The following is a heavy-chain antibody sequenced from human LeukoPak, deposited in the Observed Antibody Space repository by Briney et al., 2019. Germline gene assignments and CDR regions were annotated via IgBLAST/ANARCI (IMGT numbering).Heavy chain of an antibody. CDR2: ISSSSRYI. V-gene: IGHV3-21*01. J-gene: IGHJ5*02. CDR1: GFTFSTYT. Sequence: GGSLRLSCAASGFTFSTYTMNWVRQAPGKGLEWVSSISSSSRYIYYADSVKGRFTISRDNAKNSLYLQMNSLRAEDTAVYYCARAYCSSTSCYSELFDPWGQGILVTVSS. CDR3: ARAYCSSTSCYSELFDP. D-gene: IGHD2-2*01.